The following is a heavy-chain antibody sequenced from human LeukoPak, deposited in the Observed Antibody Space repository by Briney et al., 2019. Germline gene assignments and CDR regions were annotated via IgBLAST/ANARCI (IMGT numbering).Heavy chain of an antibody. J-gene: IGHJ5*02. D-gene: IGHD1-7*01. V-gene: IGHV4-59*01. CDR1: GGSISSYY. CDR2: IYYSGST. Sequence: SETLSLTCTVSGGSISSYYWSWIRQPPGKGLEWIGYIYYSGSTNYNPSLKSRVTILVDTSKNQFSLKLSSVTAADTAVYYCARESYNWNSNCFDPWGQGTLVTVSP. CDR3: ARESYNWNSNCFDP.